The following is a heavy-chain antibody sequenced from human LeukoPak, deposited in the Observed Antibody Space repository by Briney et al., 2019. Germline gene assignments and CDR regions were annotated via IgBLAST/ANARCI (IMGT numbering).Heavy chain of an antibody. V-gene: IGHV1-2*02. Sequence: ASVKVSCKASGYTFTGYYMHWVRQAPGQGLEWMGWINPNSGGTNYAQKFQGRVTMTRDTSISTAYMELSRLRSDDTAAYYCARDTPRREGNWFDPWGQGTLVTVSS. D-gene: IGHD1-14*01. J-gene: IGHJ5*02. CDR2: INPNSGGT. CDR3: ARDTPRREGNWFDP. CDR1: GYTFTGYY.